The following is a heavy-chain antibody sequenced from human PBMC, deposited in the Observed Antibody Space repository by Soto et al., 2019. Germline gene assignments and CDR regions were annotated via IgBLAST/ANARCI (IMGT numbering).Heavy chain of an antibody. CDR2: IIPIFVTA. Sequence: AVQVSSQASGGTFSSYAISWVRQAPGQGLELMGGIIPIFVTANYAQKFQGRVTITADESTSTAYMELSSLRSEDTAVYYCAREYYYDSSGYYDLGYWGQGTLVTVSS. CDR1: GGTFSSYA. J-gene: IGHJ4*02. D-gene: IGHD3-22*01. CDR3: AREYYYDSSGYYDLGY. V-gene: IGHV1-69*13.